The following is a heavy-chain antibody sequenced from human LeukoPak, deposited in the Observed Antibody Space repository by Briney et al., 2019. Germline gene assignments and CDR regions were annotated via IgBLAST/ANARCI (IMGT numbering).Heavy chain of an antibody. CDR1: SGSISSSSYY. V-gene: IGHV4-39*01. Sequence: PSETLSLTCTVSSGSISSSSYYWGWLRQPPGKGLEWIGSIYNSGSTYYNPSLKSRVTISVDTSKNQFSLKLTSVTAADTAVYYCARTLYFDYWGQGTLVTVSS. CDR2: IYNSGST. J-gene: IGHJ4*02. CDR3: ARTLYFDY.